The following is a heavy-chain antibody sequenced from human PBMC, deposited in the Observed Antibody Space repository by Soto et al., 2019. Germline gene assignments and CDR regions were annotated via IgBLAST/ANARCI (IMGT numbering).Heavy chain of an antibody. CDR1: GGSISSYY. J-gene: IGHJ2*01. Sequence: QVQLQESGPGLVKPSETLSLPCTVSGGSISSYYWSWIRQPPGKGLEWIGYIYYSGSTNYNPSLKCRVTISVDTSKNQCSLKLSSVTAAETAVYYCARGGGYWYFDLWGRGTLVTVSS. CDR2: IYYSGST. D-gene: IGHD1-26*01. CDR3: ARGGGYWYFDL. V-gene: IGHV4-59*01.